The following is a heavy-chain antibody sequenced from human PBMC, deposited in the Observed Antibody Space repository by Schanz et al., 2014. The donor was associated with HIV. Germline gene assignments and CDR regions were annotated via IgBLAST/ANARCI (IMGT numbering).Heavy chain of an antibody. CDR2: ISWNGNIK. D-gene: IGHD1-26*01. CDR3: ARDRISTVGAPHVDL. Sequence: EVQLVESGGGLVQPGRSLSLSCAASGFTFDDYAMHWVRQGPGTGLEWVSAISWNGNIKGYADSMKGRFTISRVNAKKSLYLQMNSLRTEDTAVYYWARDRISTVGAPHVDLWGQGTLVTVSS. J-gene: IGHJ5*02. V-gene: IGHV3-9*01. CDR1: GFTFDDYA.